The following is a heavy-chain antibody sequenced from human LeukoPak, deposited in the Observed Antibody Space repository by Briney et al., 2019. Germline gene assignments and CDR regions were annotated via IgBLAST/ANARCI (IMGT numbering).Heavy chain of an antibody. Sequence: PSETLSLTCTVSGGSISSSDYYWGWFRQPPGKGLEWIGSIYYTGNTYYTPSLKSRVTISVDTSKNDFSLKLTSGTAADTAMYYCAGQCIDSGWPRYGDYWGQGTLVTVSS. J-gene: IGHJ4*02. D-gene: IGHD6-25*01. V-gene: IGHV4-39*01. CDR2: IYYTGNT. CDR1: GGSISSSDYY. CDR3: AGQCIDSGWPRYGDY.